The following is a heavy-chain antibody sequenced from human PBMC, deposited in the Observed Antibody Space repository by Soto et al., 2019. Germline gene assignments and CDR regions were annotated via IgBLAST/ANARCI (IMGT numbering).Heavy chain of an antibody. D-gene: IGHD2-21*01. CDR2: INAGNGNT. V-gene: IGHV1-3*01. CDR1: GYTFTGYY. Sequence: ASVKVSCKASGYTFTGYYIHWVRQAPGQGLEWMGWINAGNGNTKYSQKFQGRVTITRDTSASTAYMELSSLRSEDTAVYYCARGLFPFDYWGQGTLVTVSS. J-gene: IGHJ4*02. CDR3: ARGLFPFDY.